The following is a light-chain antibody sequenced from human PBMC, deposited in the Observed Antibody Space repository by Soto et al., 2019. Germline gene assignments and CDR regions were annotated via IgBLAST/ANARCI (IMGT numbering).Light chain of an antibody. V-gene: IGKV3-11*01. CDR3: PQRSNWPTLT. CDR2: DAS. Sequence: EIVLTQSPATLSLSPGERATLSCRASQSVSSYLACYQQKPGQAPRLLIYDASNRATGIPARFSGSGSGTDFTLTISSLEPEDFAVYYCPQRSNWPTLTFGGGTKVEIK. CDR1: QSVSSY. J-gene: IGKJ4*01.